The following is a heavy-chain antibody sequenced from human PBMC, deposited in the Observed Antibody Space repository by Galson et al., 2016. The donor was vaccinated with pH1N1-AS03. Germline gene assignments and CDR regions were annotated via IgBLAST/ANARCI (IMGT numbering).Heavy chain of an antibody. CDR2: IIPIFDTP. Sequence: SVKVSCKASGGTFNSYTINWVRQAPGQGLEWMGGIIPIFDTPIYAQRFQGKVTITADESASRVYLELRSLRSEDTAVYYCARDGKTGYSSGWYWGAFDIWGQGTVVTVSS. CDR1: GGTFNSYT. V-gene: IGHV1-69*13. D-gene: IGHD6-19*01. J-gene: IGHJ3*02. CDR3: ARDGKTGYSSGWYWGAFDI.